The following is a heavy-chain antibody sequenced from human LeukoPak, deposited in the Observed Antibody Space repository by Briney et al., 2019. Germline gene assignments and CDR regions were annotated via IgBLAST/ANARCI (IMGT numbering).Heavy chain of an antibody. CDR1: DGSISSYY. V-gene: IGHV4-4*07. Sequence: PSETLSLTCTVSDGSISSYYWSWIRQPAGKGLEWIGRIYTSGSTNYNPSLKSRVTMSVDTSKNQFSLKLSSVTAADTAVYYCAREIARSYYYYYYMDVWGKGTTVTVSS. CDR3: AREIARSYYYYYYMDV. D-gene: IGHD1-14*01. J-gene: IGHJ6*03. CDR2: IYTSGST.